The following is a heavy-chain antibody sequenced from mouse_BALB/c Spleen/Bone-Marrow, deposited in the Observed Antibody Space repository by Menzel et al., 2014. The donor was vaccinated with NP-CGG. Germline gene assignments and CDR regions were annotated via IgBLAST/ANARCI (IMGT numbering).Heavy chain of an antibody. D-gene: IGHD1-1*01. V-gene: IGHV1S34*01. CDR1: DYSFTDYY. Sequence: LVKTGASVRISCKASDYSFTDYYMHWVKQTHGKSLEWIGYISCYNGATSYNQKFKGKATFTVDTSSSTAYMQFSSLTFEDSAVYYCARSEGIYYYGSSYALDYWGQGTSVTVSS. CDR2: ISCYNGAT. CDR3: ARSEGIYYYGSSYALDY. J-gene: IGHJ4*01.